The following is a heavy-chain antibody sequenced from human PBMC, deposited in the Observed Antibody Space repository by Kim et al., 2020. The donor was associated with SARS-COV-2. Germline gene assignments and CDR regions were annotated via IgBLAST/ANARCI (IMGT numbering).Heavy chain of an antibody. J-gene: IGHJ4*02. CDR2: GNP. V-gene: IGHV4-31*02. Sequence: GNPYCSPTLKSRVTISRGKSKNQFSLKLSSVTAADTAVYYCARESGGDFDYWGQGTLVTVSS. CDR3: ARESGGDFDY.